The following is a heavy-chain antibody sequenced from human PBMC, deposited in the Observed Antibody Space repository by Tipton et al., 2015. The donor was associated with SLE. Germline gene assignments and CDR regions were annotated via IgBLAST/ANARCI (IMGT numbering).Heavy chain of an antibody. CDR2: VFYSGNT. V-gene: IGHV4-59*08. J-gene: IGHJ4*02. CDR3: ARPTSRSG. CDR1: GASMSGDY. D-gene: IGHD1-26*01. Sequence: TLSLTCTVSGASMSGDYWSWIRQPPGGGLEWIGYVFYSGNTRYNPSLQSRVSISIDTSKSRFSLRLTSVTAADTAIYYCARPTSRSGWGQGILVTVSS.